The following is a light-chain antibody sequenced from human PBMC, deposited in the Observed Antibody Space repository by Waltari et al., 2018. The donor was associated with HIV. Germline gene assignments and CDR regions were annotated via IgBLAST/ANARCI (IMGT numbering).Light chain of an antibody. V-gene: IGLV3-21*04. Sequence: SYVLTQPPSVSVAPGKPARITCGGHNIGSKSVHWYQQKPGQAPGLVIYYDSDRPSGIPERFSGSNSGNTATLTISRVEAGDEADYYCQVWDSSSDHVVFGGGTKLTVL. CDR2: YDS. CDR3: QVWDSSSDHVV. J-gene: IGLJ2*01. CDR1: NIGSKS.